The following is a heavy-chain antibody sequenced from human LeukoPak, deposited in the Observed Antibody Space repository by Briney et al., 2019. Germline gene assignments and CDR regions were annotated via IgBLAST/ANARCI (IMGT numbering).Heavy chain of an antibody. CDR2: IKQDGSEK. CDR1: GFTFSSYW. V-gene: IGHV3-7*04. J-gene: IGHJ6*02. Sequence: GGSLRLSCAASGFTFSSYWMSWVRQAPGKGLEWVANIKQDGSEKYYVDSVKGRFTISRDNAKNSLYLQMNSLRAEDTAVYYCARGIAAAGTYYYYYYGMDVWGQGTTVTVSS. CDR3: ARGIAAAGTYYYYYYGMDV. D-gene: IGHD6-13*01.